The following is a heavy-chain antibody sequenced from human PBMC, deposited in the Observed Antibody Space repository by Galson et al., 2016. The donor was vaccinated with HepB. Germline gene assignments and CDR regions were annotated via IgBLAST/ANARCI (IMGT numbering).Heavy chain of an antibody. J-gene: IGHJ4*02. CDR2: IVPIFDAP. CDR1: GGTFSSSA. D-gene: IGHD3-16*01. Sequence: SVKVSCKASGGTFSSSAISWVRQAPGQGPEWMGGIVPIFDAPNYARKFQGRVTITADTSTSTAYMELDSLTSEDTAVYFCETDVLGLFDYWGQGTLVAVSS. V-gene: IGHV1-69*06. CDR3: ETDVLGLFDY.